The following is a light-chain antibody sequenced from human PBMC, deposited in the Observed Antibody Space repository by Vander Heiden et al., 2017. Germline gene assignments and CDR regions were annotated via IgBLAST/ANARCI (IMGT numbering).Light chain of an antibody. CDR3: TSYAGNNNLV. CDR1: SGDIGAYNT. CDR2: DVN. V-gene: IGLV2-8*01. J-gene: IGLJ2*01. Sequence: QSALNQPPSASGSPGQSVTISCAGTSGDIGAYNTVSWLQHHPGKAPKLVIYDVNKRPSGVPGRFSASKSGNTASLTVSGLQDDDEADYYCTSYAGNNNLVLGGGTTLTV.